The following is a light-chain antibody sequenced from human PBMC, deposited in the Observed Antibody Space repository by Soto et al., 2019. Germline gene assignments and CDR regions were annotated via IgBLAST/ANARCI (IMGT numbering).Light chain of an antibody. CDR3: QQLNSYPIT. CDR2: AAS. CDR1: QGISSY. Sequence: IQLTQSPSSLSASVGDRVTLTCRASQGISSYLAWYQQKPGKAPKLLIYAASTLQSGVPSRFSGSGSGTDFTLTISSLQPEEFATYYCQQLNSYPITFGQGKRLEIK. J-gene: IGKJ5*01. V-gene: IGKV1-9*01.